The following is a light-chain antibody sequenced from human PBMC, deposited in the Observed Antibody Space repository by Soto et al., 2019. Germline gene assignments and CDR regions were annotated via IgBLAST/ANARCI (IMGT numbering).Light chain of an antibody. CDR1: QSISSW. Sequence: DIVMTEGPCTLCASVGDRVTITCRASQSISSWLAWYQQKPGKAPKLLIYKASTLESGVPSSFSGSGSGTEFTLTISSLQPDDFATYYCQQSYSNSGSFGQGTKVDIK. CDR3: QQSYSNSGS. V-gene: IGKV1-5*03. CDR2: KAS. J-gene: IGKJ1*01.